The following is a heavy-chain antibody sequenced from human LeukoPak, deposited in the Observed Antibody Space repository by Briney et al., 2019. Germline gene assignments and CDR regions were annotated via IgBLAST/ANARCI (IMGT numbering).Heavy chain of an antibody. Sequence: SETLSLTCTVSGGSISSGSYYWSWIRQPAGKGLEWIGRIYTSGSTNYNPSPKSRVTISVDTSKNQFSLKLSSVTAADTAVYYCARDFRPLGSGWYGFDPWGQGTLVTVSS. J-gene: IGHJ5*02. CDR2: IYTSGST. CDR3: ARDFRPLGSGWYGFDP. V-gene: IGHV4-61*02. CDR1: GGSISSGSYY. D-gene: IGHD6-19*01.